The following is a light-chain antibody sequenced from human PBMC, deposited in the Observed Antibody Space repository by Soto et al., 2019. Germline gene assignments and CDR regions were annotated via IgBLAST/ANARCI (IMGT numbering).Light chain of an antibody. CDR2: AAS. Sequence: DIQMTQSPSSLSASVADRVTITCRASQSIRRSLNWYQQKPGKAPNLLIYAASSLQTGVPSRFTGSGSGTDFTLTISNLQPEDFAVYYCQQTYSSPRTFGQGTKVE. CDR1: QSIRRS. CDR3: QQTYSSPRT. J-gene: IGKJ1*01. V-gene: IGKV1-39*01.